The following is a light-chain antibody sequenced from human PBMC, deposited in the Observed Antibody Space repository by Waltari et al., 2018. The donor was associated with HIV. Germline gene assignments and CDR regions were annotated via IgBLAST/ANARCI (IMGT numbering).Light chain of an antibody. J-gene: IGLJ2*01. CDR3: SSYTSTTTLEV. CDR2: DVS. Sequence: QFALTQPASVSGSPGQPITLSCTGTSSDLGGHSYVSWYHHHPGKAPKLMIFDVSNRPSGVSDRFSGSKSGNTASLTISGLQVEDEADYYCSSYTSTTTLEVFGGGTKLTVL. CDR1: SSDLGGHSY. V-gene: IGLV2-14*03.